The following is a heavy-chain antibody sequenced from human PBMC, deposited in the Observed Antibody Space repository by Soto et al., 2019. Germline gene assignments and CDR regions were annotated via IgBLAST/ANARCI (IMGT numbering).Heavy chain of an antibody. CDR2: ISAYNGNT. CDR1: GYTFTSYG. V-gene: IGHV1-18*01. Sequence: GASVKVSCKASGYTFTSYGISWVRQAPGQGLEWMGWISAYNGNTNYAQKLQGRVTMTTDTSTSTAYMELRSLRSDDTAVYYCARDRPLGVAGDWDFDLWGRGTLVTVSS. CDR3: ARDRPLGVAGDWDFDL. J-gene: IGHJ2*01. D-gene: IGHD6-19*01.